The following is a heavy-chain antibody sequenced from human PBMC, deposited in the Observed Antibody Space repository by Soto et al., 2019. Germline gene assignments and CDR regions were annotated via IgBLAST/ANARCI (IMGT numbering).Heavy chain of an antibody. CDR3: ARALPYSSSGDS. CDR1: GYTFTTYG. J-gene: IGHJ4*02. V-gene: IGHV1-18*01. Sequence: QVQLVQSGAEVKKPGASVRVSCKASGYTFTTYGISWVRQAPGQGLEWMGWISASNGNIYNGQKFQGRVTMTTDSFTSTAYMELSSLTSDDTAVYYCARALPYSSSGDSWGRGTLVTVSS. D-gene: IGHD6-13*01. CDR2: ISASNGNI.